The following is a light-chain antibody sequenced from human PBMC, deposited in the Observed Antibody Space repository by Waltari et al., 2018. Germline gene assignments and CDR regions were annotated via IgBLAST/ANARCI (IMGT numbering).Light chain of an antibody. Sequence: SALPQPASLSGSTGQSVTLSFTGPRRAAGGYSHVPWYQQHPGKAPKLMIYDVNNRPSGVSTRFSGSKSGNTASLTISGLQAEDEADYYCGSYTSSSTLVFGGGTKLTVL. V-gene: IGLV2-14*03. CDR3: GSYTSSSTLV. CDR1: RRAAGGYSH. J-gene: IGLJ3*02. CDR2: DVN.